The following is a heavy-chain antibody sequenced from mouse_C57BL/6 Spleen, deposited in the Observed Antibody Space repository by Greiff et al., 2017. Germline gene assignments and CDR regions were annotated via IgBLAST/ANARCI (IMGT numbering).Heavy chain of an antibody. CDR1: GYTFTSYW. V-gene: IGHV1-55*01. CDR2: IYPGSGST. J-gene: IGHJ3*01. CDR3: ARSRGSGYGFAY. Sequence: QVHVQQPGAELVKPGASVKMSCKASGYTFTSYWITWVKQRPGQGLEWIGDIYPGSGSTNYNEKFKSKATLTVDTSSSTAYMQLSSLTSEDSAVYYCARSRGSGYGFAYWGQGTLVTVSA. D-gene: IGHD3-2*02.